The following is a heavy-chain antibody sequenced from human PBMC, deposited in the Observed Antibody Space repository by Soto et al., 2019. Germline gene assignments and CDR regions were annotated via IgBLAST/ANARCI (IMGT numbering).Heavy chain of an antibody. J-gene: IGHJ6*03. CDR2: ISGSGGST. Sequence: EVQLLESGGGLVQPGGSLRLSCAASGFTFSSYAMSWVRQAPGKGLEWVSAISGSGGSTYYADSVKGRFTISRDNSKNTLYLQMNSLRAEDTAVYYCAKGTNLYYDFWSGYSRPVTGYMDVWGKGTTVTVSS. D-gene: IGHD3-3*01. CDR1: GFTFSSYA. CDR3: AKGTNLYYDFWSGYSRPVTGYMDV. V-gene: IGHV3-23*01.